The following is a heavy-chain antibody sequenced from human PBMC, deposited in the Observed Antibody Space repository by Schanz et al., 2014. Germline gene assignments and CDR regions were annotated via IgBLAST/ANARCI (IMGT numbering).Heavy chain of an antibody. D-gene: IGHD2-2*01. CDR2: MNPNSGNT. J-gene: IGHJ3*01. V-gene: IGHV1-8*01. Sequence: QVQLVQSGAEVKKPGASVRVSCKASGYSFTTYDVNWVRQATGQGLEWMGWMNPNSGNTGYAQKFQGRVSMTRHTSISTAYMELRNVRYDDTAMYYCARGIPYCSSTSCSGLDAYDGWGQGTLVTVSS. CDR1: GYSFTTYD. CDR3: ARGIPYCSSTSCSGLDAYDG.